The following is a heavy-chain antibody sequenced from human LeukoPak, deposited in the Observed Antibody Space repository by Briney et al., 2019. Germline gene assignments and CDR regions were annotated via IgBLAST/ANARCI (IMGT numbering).Heavy chain of an antibody. D-gene: IGHD5-12*01. J-gene: IGHJ4*02. Sequence: GGSLRLSCAASGFTFSSYAMHWVRQAPGKGLEWVAVISYDGSNKYYADSVKGRFTISRDNSKNTLYLQMNSLRAEDTAVYYCARDHIVATKHGHFDYWGQGTLVTVSS. CDR1: GFTFSSYA. V-gene: IGHV3-30*04. CDR3: ARDHIVATKHGHFDY. CDR2: ISYDGSNK.